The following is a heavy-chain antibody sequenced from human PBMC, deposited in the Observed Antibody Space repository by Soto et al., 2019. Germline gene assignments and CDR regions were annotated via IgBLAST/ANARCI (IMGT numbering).Heavy chain of an antibody. CDR1: GFTFSSYG. J-gene: IGHJ6*03. V-gene: IGHV3-33*01. D-gene: IGHD5-12*01. CDR2: IWYDGSNK. CDR3: ARATAYYYYYMDV. Sequence: QVQLVESGGGVVQPGRSLRLSCAASGFTFSSYGMHWVRQAPGKGLEWVVVIWYDGSNKYYADSVKGRFTISRDNSKNTLYLQMNSLRAEDTAVYYCARATAYYYYYMDVWGKGTTVTVSS.